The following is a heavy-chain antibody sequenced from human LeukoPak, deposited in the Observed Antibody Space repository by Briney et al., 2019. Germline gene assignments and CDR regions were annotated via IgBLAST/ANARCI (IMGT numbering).Heavy chain of an antibody. Sequence: GGSLRLSCAASGFTFSNYWMRWVRQAPGKGLEWVADIEQDGGEKYYVDSVKGRFTISRGNAKNSLYLQMSSLRAEDTAVYYCARTARSYSYDFWSGYSADWGQGTLVTVSS. J-gene: IGHJ4*02. D-gene: IGHD3-3*01. CDR2: IEQDGGEK. V-gene: IGHV3-7*01. CDR3: ARTARSYSYDFWSGYSAD. CDR1: GFTFSNYW.